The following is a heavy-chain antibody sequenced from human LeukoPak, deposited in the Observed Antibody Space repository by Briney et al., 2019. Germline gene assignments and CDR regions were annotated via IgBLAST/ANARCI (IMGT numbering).Heavy chain of an antibody. CDR1: GFTFRTYW. J-gene: IGHJ4*02. V-gene: IGHV3-7*01. D-gene: IGHD3-22*01. CDR2: IKQDGREK. CDR3: ARDGSDPYYYDSSGLDY. Sequence: PGGSLRLSCAASGFTFRTYWMSWVRQAPGKGLKWVANIKQDGREKYYVDSVKGRFTISRDNAKNSLYLQMNSLRAEDTAVYYCARDGSDPYYYDSSGLDYWGQGTLVTVSS.